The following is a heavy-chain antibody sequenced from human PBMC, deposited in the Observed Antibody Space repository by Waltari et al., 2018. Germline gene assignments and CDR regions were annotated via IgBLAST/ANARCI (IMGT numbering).Heavy chain of an antibody. CDR3: AKSGNAATTYVDY. V-gene: IGHV3-23*01. D-gene: IGHD4-17*01. Sequence: EVQLLQSGGGLTQPGGSLRLSCAASGFPFSSYALAWVRPAPGKGLGWVWEISLDLDTVNENPVRGRFTITRDNSKNILYLQMNSLRTEDTAVYYCAKSGNAATTYVDYWGQGILVTVSS. CDR2: ISLDLDT. J-gene: IGHJ4*02. CDR1: GFPFSSYA.